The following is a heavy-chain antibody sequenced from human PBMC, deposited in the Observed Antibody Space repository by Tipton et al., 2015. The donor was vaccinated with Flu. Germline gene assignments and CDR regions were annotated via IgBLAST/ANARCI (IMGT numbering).Heavy chain of an antibody. CDR2: IYHSGTA. CDR1: GSPISSGYY. V-gene: IGHV4-38-2*02. Sequence: LRLSCTVSGSPISSGYYWGWIRQSPGRGLEWIGSIYHSGTAYYNPSLKSRVTISVDTSKNQISLKLSSVTAADTAVYYCARYPESNYHWFGPWGQGALVTVPS. CDR3: ARYPESNYHWFGP. J-gene: IGHJ5*02. D-gene: IGHD4-11*01.